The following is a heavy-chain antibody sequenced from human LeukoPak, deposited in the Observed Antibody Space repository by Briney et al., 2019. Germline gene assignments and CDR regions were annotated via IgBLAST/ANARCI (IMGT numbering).Heavy chain of an antibody. J-gene: IGHJ4*02. CDR2: ISGSGGST. CDR3: AKDQMVGSSGYFDY. Sequence: PGGALRLSCAASGFTFSSYAMSWVRQAPGKGLEWVSAISGSGGSTYYADSVKGRFTISRDNSKNTLYLQMNSLRAEDTAVYYCAKDQMVGSSGYFDYWGQGTLVTVSS. D-gene: IGHD6-13*01. V-gene: IGHV3-23*01. CDR1: GFTFSSYA.